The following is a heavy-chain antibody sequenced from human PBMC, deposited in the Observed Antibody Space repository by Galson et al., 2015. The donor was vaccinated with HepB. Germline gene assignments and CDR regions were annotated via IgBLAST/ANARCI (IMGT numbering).Heavy chain of an antibody. D-gene: IGHD3-3*01. Sequence: LRLSCAASGFTFSDYYMSWIRQAPGKGLEWIGYIYYSGSTYYNPSLKSRVTISVDTSKNQFSLKLSSVTAADTAVYYCARYGVWSGAPFDYWGQGTLVTVSS. CDR3: ARYGVWSGAPFDY. CDR2: IYYSGST. J-gene: IGHJ4*02. CDR1: GFTFSDYY. V-gene: IGHV4-31*02.